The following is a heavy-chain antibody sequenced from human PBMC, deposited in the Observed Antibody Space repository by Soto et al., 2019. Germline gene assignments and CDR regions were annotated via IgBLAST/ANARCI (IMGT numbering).Heavy chain of an antibody. CDR3: ARNGSYYDFWSGYYFGGGMDV. V-gene: IGHV4-34*01. CDR1: GGSFSGYY. CDR2: INHSGST. Sequence: LSLTCAVYGGSFSGYYWSWIRQPPGKGLEWIGEINHSGSTNYNPSLKSRVIISVDTSKNQFSLKLRSVTAADTAVYYCARNGSYYDFWSGYYFGGGMDVWGQGTTVTVSS. J-gene: IGHJ6*02. D-gene: IGHD3-3*01.